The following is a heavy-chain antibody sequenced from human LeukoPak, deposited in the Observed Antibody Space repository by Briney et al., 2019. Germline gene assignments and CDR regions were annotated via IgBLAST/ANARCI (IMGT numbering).Heavy chain of an antibody. J-gene: IGHJ4*02. V-gene: IGHV1-46*01. CDR3: ARDAAAGASDY. CDR1: GYTFTSYG. Sequence: ASVKVSCKASGYTFTSYGISWVRQAPGQGLEWMGIINPSGGSTSYAQKFQGRVTMTRDTSTSTVYMELSSLRSEDTAVYYCARDAAAGASDYWGQGTLVTVSS. D-gene: IGHD6-13*01. CDR2: INPSGGST.